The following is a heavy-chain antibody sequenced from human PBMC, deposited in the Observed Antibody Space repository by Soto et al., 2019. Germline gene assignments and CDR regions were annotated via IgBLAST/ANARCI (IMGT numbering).Heavy chain of an antibody. J-gene: IGHJ5*02. CDR3: ARGHAFLLVAGTFDP. CDR2: MNPNSGNT. Sequence: QVQLVQSGAEVKNPGASVKVSCKASGYTFTSYDINWVRQATGQWLEWMGWMNPNSGNTGYAQKFQGRVTMTRNTSISTAYMEMSSLRSEDTAVYYCARGHAFLLVAGTFDPWGQGTLVTVSS. CDR1: GYTFTSYD. V-gene: IGHV1-8*01. D-gene: IGHD6-19*01.